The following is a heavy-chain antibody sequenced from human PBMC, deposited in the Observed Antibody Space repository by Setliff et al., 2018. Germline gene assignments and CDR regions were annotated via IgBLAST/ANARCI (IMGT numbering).Heavy chain of an antibody. CDR2: ISASGHNT. CDR3: AKPQVELRWGFES. J-gene: IGHJ4*02. Sequence: GGSLRLSCAASTFTFNKYAVTWVRQAPGKGLQWVASISASGHNTHYADFVKGRFTISRDNSGNTLYLLMNSLRGEDTAVYYCAKPQVELRWGFESWGRGTLVTVSS. CDR1: TFTFNKYA. V-gene: IGHV3-23*01. D-gene: IGHD1-7*01.